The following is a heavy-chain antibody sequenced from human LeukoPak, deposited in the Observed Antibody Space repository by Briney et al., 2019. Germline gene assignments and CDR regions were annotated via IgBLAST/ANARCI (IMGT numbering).Heavy chain of an antibody. J-gene: IGHJ4*02. V-gene: IGHV3-23*01. CDR3: AKGDDSSGYGENYFDY. CDR2: ISGSGGST. Sequence: GGSLRLSCAASGFTFSSYAMSWVRQAPGKGLEWVSAISGSGGSTYYADSVKGGFTISRDNSKNTLYLQMNSLRAEDTAVYYCAKGDDSSGYGENYFDYWGQGTLVTVSS. D-gene: IGHD3-22*01. CDR1: GFTFSSYA.